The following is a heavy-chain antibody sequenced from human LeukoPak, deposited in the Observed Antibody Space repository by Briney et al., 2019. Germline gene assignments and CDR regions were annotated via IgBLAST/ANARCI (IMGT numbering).Heavy chain of an antibody. Sequence: ASVKVSCKASGYSFISYGINWVRQAPGQGLEWMGWISTYNGNTHYAQKLQGRVTMTTDTSATTAYMELRSLRSDDTAVYYCTRDDPHSSGWDPDYWGQGTLVTVSS. D-gene: IGHD6-19*01. CDR2: ISTYNGNT. J-gene: IGHJ4*02. CDR3: TRDDPHSSGWDPDY. V-gene: IGHV1-18*01. CDR1: GYSFISYG.